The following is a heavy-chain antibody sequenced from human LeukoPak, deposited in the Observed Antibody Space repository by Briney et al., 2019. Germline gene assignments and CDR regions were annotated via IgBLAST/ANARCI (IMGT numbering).Heavy chain of an antibody. V-gene: IGHV1-18*01. D-gene: IGHD3-3*01. CDR1: GYTFTSYG. J-gene: IGHJ6*03. CDR2: ISAYNGNT. CDR3: ARVSAHYDFWSGYSYYMDV. Sequence: ASVEVSCKASGYTFTSYGISWVRQAPGQGLEWMGWISAYNGNTNYAQKLQGRVTMTRDTSISTAYMELSRLRSDDTAVYYCARVSAHYDFWSGYSYYMDVWGKGTTVTVSS.